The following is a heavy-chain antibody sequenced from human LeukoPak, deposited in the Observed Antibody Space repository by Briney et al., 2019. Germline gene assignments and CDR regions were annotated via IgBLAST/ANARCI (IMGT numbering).Heavy chain of an antibody. CDR2: IYYNGNT. CDR1: GGSISSGRFY. V-gene: IGHV4-31*03. J-gene: IGHJ4*02. D-gene: IGHD6-13*01. CDR3: ARAGIAAAPRTLFDF. Sequence: SETQSLTCTVSGGSISSGRFYWSWIRQHPGKGLEWIGYIYYNGNTYYNPFLKSRVTISLDTSKNQFSLKLSSVTAADTAVYYCARAGIAAAPRTLFDFWGQGTLVTVSS.